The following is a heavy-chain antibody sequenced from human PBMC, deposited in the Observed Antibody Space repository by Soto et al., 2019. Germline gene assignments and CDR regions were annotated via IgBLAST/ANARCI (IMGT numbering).Heavy chain of an antibody. CDR3: ARHSPYYAKVGY. V-gene: IGHV4-39*01. Sequence: SETLSLTCTVSGGSISSSSYYWGWIRQPPGKGLEWIGSIYYSGSTYYNPSLKSRVTISVDTSKNQFSLKLSSVTAADTAVYYCARHSPYYAKVGYWGQGTLVTVSS. J-gene: IGHJ4*02. CDR2: IYYSGST. D-gene: IGHD3-3*01. CDR1: GGSISSSSYY.